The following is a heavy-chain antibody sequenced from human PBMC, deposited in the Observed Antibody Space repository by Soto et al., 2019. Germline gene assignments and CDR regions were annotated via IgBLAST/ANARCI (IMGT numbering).Heavy chain of an antibody. CDR2: IYSGGST. Sequence: GGSLRLSCAASGFTVSSNYMSWVRQAPGKGLEWVSVIYSGGSTYYADSVKGRFTISRDNSKNRLYLQMNSLRAEDTAVYYCARDGSSGWYFGSHYYYGMDAWGQGTTVTVSS. D-gene: IGHD6-19*01. CDR3: ARDGSSGWYFGSHYYYGMDA. J-gene: IGHJ6*02. CDR1: GFTVSSNY. V-gene: IGHV3-53*01.